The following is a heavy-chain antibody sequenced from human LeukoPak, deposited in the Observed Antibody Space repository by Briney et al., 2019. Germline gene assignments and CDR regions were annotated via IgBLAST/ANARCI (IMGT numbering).Heavy chain of an antibody. CDR1: GGSISSYY. Sequence: SETLSLTCTVSGGSISSYYWSWIRQPPGKGLEWIGYIYCSGSTNYNPSLKSRVTISVDTSKNQFSLKLSSVTAADTAVYYCARGIVVVVAATTYFDYWGQGTLVTVSS. CDR2: IYCSGST. D-gene: IGHD2-15*01. V-gene: IGHV4-59*01. CDR3: ARGIVVVVAATTYFDY. J-gene: IGHJ4*02.